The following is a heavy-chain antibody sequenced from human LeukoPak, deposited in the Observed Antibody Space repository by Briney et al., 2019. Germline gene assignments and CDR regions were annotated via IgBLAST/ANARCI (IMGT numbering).Heavy chain of an antibody. CDR2: INHSGST. D-gene: IGHD3-10*02. Sequence: SETLSLTCAVYGGSFSGYYWSWIRQPPGKGLEWIGEINHSGSTNYNPSLKSRVTISVDTSKNQFSLKLSSVTAADTAVYYCAREPVWETMIGFFGVAYYFDYWGQGTLVTVSS. CDR3: AREPVWETMIGFFGVAYYFDY. J-gene: IGHJ4*02. V-gene: IGHV4-34*01. CDR1: GGSFSGYY.